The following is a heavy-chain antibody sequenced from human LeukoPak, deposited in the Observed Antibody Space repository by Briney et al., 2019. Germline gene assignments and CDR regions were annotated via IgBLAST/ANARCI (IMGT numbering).Heavy chain of an antibody. CDR3: ARWGATGYGDY. V-gene: IGHV3-48*03. CDR1: GFTFSSYG. D-gene: IGHD3-9*01. CDR2: ISDSSSTI. J-gene: IGHJ4*02. Sequence: GGSLRLSCAASGFTFSSYGMNWVRQALGKGLEWVSYISDSSSTIYYADSVKGRLTISRDNAKNSLYLQMNSLRAEDTAVYYCARWGATGYGDYWGQGTLVTVSS.